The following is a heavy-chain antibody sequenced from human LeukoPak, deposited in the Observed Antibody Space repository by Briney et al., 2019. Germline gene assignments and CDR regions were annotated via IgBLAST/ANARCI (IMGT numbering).Heavy chain of an antibody. CDR3: ARHYTDGEDY. Sequence: GESLRISCEASGYSFTSYWIGLVRQMPGKGLEWMGRIDPTDSSTTYSPSFQGHVTISADKSISTAYLQWSSLKASDTAMYYCARHYTDGEDYWGQGTLVTVSS. D-gene: IGHD2-2*02. V-gene: IGHV5-10-1*01. CDR1: GYSFTSYW. J-gene: IGHJ4*02. CDR2: IDPTDSST.